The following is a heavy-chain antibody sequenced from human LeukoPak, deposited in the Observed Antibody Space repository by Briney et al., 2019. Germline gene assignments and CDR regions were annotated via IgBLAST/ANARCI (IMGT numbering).Heavy chain of an antibody. V-gene: IGHV1-69*04. CDR1: GGTFSSYA. CDR3: ASSSYSNTFDY. Sequence: ASVKVSCKASGGTFSSYAISWVRQAPGQGLEWMGRIIPILGIENYAQKFQGRVTITADKSTSTAYMELSSLRSEDTAVYYCASSSYSNTFDYWGQGTLVTVSS. D-gene: IGHD4-11*01. J-gene: IGHJ4*02. CDR2: IIPILGIE.